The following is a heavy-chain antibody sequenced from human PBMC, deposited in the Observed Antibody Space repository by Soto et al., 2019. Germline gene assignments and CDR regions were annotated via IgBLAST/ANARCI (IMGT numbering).Heavy chain of an antibody. CDR3: VRGQPHRINIFEVVIRSYDYGMDV. Sequence: QVQLQQWGAGLLKPSETLSLTCAVYGGSFTGYYWTWIRQTPGKGLEWIGEINYRGSTYYNPSLESRVTMAVDTSKNQFSLKLTSVTAADTAVYFCVRGQPHRINIFEVVIRSYDYGMDVWGPGTTVTVSS. D-gene: IGHD3-3*02. J-gene: IGHJ6*02. CDR2: INYRGST. CDR1: GGSFTGYY. V-gene: IGHV4-34*01.